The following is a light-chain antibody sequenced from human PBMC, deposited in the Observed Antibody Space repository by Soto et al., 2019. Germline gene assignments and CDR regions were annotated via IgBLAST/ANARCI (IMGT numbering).Light chain of an antibody. Sequence: EIVMTQSPATLSVSAGETVTLSCRASQSVHRNVAWYQQKPGQVLRLLIYDASTRATGIPARFSGSGSRTEFTLTISSLQSEDFAVYYCHQYDNWPPWTFGQGTKVEIK. V-gene: IGKV3-15*01. CDR3: HQYDNWPPWT. CDR1: QSVHRN. CDR2: DAS. J-gene: IGKJ1*01.